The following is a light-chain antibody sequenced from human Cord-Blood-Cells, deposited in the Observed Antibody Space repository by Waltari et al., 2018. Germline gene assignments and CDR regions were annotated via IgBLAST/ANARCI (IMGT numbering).Light chain of an antibody. CDR2: KAS. J-gene: IGKJ1*01. V-gene: IGKV1-5*03. CDR3: QQYNSYSWT. Sequence: DLQMTQSPSTLSASVGDRVTNTCRASQSISSWLAWYQQKPGKAPKLLFYKASSLESGVPSRFSGSGAGTEFTLTISSLQPDDFATYYCQQYNSYSWTFGQGTKVEIK. CDR1: QSISSW.